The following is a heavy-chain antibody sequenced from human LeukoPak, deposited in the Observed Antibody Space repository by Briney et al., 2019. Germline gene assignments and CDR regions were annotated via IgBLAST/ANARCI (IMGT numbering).Heavy chain of an antibody. CDR1: GFTFINYA. V-gene: IGHV3-64D*06. CDR2: ISSNGRNT. J-gene: IGHJ4*02. CDR3: VMSLGYGSGSYYNFFDY. Sequence: GGSLRLSCSASGFTFINYAMHWVRQAPGKGLEYVSAISSNGRNTYYADSVKGRFTISRDNSKNTLYLQMSSLRAEDTAVYRCVMSLGYGSGSYYNFFDYWGQGTLVTVSS. D-gene: IGHD3-10*01.